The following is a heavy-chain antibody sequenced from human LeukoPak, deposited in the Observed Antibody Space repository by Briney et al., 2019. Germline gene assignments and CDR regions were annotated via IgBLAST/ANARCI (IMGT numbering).Heavy chain of an antibody. CDR3: ASSRYSYGSGYWYFDL. Sequence: SETLSLTCTVSGSSISSYYWSWIRQPPGKGLEWIGYIYYSGSTNYNPSLKSRVTISVDTSKNQFSLKLSSVTAADTAVYYCASSRYSYGSGYWYFDLWGRGTLVTVSS. D-gene: IGHD5-18*01. CDR2: IYYSGST. J-gene: IGHJ2*01. V-gene: IGHV4-59*01. CDR1: GSSISSYY.